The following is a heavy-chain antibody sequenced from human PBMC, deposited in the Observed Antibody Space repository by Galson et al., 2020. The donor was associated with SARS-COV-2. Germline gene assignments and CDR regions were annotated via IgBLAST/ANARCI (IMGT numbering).Heavy chain of an antibody. Sequence: TGGSLRLSCAASGFTFSSYAMHWVRQAPGKGLEWVAVISYDGSNKYYADSVKGRFTISRDNSKNTLYLQMNSLRAEDTAVYYCARDLRIAVAGTVHYYYGIDVWGQGTTVTVSS. D-gene: IGHD6-19*01. CDR3: ARDLRIAVAGTVHYYYGIDV. J-gene: IGHJ6*02. CDR1: GFTFSSYA. CDR2: ISYDGSNK. V-gene: IGHV3-30-3*01.